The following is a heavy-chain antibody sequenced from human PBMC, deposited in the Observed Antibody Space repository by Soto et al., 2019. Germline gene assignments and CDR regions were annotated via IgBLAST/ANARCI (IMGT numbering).Heavy chain of an antibody. D-gene: IGHD2-15*01. Sequence: EVQLVESGGGLVQPGGSLRLSCAASGFTFTTYWMNWVRQAPGKGLEWVASIKQDGSEEFFVDSVKGRFTISRDNAKNSLYLQMNSLRAGDTAVYFCVRGRYCSGGSCYLDYWGQGALVTVSS. V-gene: IGHV3-7*01. CDR1: GFTFTTYW. CDR3: VRGRYCSGGSCYLDY. J-gene: IGHJ4*02. CDR2: IKQDGSEE.